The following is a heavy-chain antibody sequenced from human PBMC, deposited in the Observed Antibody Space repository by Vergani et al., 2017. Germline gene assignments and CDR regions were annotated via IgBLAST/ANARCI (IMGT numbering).Heavy chain of an antibody. J-gene: IGHJ4*02. CDR2: SIPIFGTA. V-gene: IGHV1-69*01. Sequence: QVQLVQSGAEVKKPGSSVKVSCKASGGTFSSYAISWVRQAPGQGLEWMGGSIPIFGTANYAQKFQGRVTFTADESTSTAYMELSSLRSEDTAVYYCARGTVRSSTSCFDYWGQGTLVTVSS. CDR3: ARGTVRSSTSCFDY. CDR1: GGTFSSYA. D-gene: IGHD2-2*01.